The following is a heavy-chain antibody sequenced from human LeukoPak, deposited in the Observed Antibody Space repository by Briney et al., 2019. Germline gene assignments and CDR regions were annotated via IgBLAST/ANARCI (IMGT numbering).Heavy chain of an antibody. D-gene: IGHD2-2*01. CDR2: INGSGGIT. CDR3: AKGPRYCSSTSCYFFDY. J-gene: IGHJ4*02. Sequence: VGGLRLSRAASVFTFSSYAMSWVRQAPRKGLEWGSAINGSGGITYYADSVKGRFTISRDNSKNTLYLKMNSLRAEDTAVYYCAKGPRYCSSTSCYFFDYWGQGTLVTVSS. V-gene: IGHV3-23*01. CDR1: VFTFSSYA.